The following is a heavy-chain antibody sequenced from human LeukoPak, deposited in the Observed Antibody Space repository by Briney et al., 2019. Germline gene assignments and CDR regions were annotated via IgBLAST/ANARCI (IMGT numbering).Heavy chain of an antibody. CDR1: GLTFSNYA. J-gene: IGHJ4*02. Sequence: RRSLRLSCAVSGLTFSNYAMSWVRQAPGKGRDWGSTISNSGDSTYYADSVKGRFAVSRDNSKNTVYLQLNSLSAEDTAVYYCYGEGYWGQGTLVTISS. CDR2: ISNSGDST. D-gene: IGHD4/OR15-4a*01. CDR3: YGEGY. V-gene: IGHV3-23*01.